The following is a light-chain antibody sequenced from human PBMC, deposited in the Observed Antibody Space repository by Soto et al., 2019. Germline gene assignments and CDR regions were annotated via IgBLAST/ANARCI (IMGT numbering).Light chain of an antibody. CDR2: DAS. Sequence: DIQMTQSPSSLSASVGDRVTITCQASQYISNYLNWYQQKPGKAPKLLIYDASNLETGVPSRFSGSGSGTDFTFTIISLQPEDIATYYCQQYDNPLYTFGQGTKLEIK. CDR1: QYISNY. J-gene: IGKJ2*01. CDR3: QQYDNPLYT. V-gene: IGKV1-33*01.